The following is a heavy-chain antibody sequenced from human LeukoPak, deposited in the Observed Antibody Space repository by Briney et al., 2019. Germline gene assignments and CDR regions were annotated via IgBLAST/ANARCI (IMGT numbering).Heavy chain of an antibody. CDR1: DDSINNHF. J-gene: IGHJ3*02. V-gene: IGHV4-59*11. CDR2: IHYSGTT. Sequence: SETLSLTCTVSDDSINNHFWSWVRQSPGRGLEWIGYIHYSGTTSYNPSLKSRVTISVDTSKNQFSLKLSSVTAADTAVYYCAREVLEDTAMVTPGAFDIWGQGTMVTVSS. CDR3: AREVLEDTAMVTPGAFDI. D-gene: IGHD5-18*01.